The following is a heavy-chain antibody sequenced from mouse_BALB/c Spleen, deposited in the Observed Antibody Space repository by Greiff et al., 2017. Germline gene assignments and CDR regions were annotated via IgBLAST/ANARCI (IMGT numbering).Heavy chain of an antibody. J-gene: IGHJ4*01. V-gene: IGHV3-2*02. CDR1: GYSITSDYA. CDR3: ARGEISLYAMDY. CDR2: ISYSGST. Sequence: EVKLMESGPGLVKPSQSLSLTCTVTGYSITSDYAWNWIRQFPGNKLEWMGYISYSGSTSYNPSLKSRISITRDTSKNQFFLQLNSVTTEDTATYYCARGEISLYAMDYWGQGTSVTVSS.